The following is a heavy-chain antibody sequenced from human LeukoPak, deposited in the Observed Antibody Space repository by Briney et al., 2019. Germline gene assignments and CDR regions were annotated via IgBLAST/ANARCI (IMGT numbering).Heavy chain of an antibody. D-gene: IGHD2-2*01. CDR3: AKVIIGSCSSTSCFDY. V-gene: IGHV3-30*02. CDR2: IRYDGSNK. Sequence: QPGGSLRLSCAASGFSFSNYGMHWVRQAPGKGLEWVAFIRYDGSNKYYADSVKGRFTISRDNSMNTLYLQMNSLRAEDAAVYYCAKVIIGSCSSTSCFDYWGQGTLVTVSS. CDR1: GFSFSNYG. J-gene: IGHJ4*02.